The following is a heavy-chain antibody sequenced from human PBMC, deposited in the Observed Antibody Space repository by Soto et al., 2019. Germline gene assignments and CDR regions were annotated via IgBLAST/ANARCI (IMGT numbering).Heavy chain of an antibody. D-gene: IGHD3-10*01. V-gene: IGHV2-5*02. CDR1: GFSLNNSGVG. Sequence: QTTLKESGPPLLKPTQTLTLTCTFSGFSLNNSGVGVGWVRQPPGKALEWLALIFSDDEKRYRPSLRSRLTIVKDPSSKQVVLTMNNVDPEDSGTYYCARKPLVYGSGNYFGFHFGSWGQGALVIVSS. CDR2: IFSDDEK. CDR3: ARKPLVYGSGNYFGFHFGS. J-gene: IGHJ4*02.